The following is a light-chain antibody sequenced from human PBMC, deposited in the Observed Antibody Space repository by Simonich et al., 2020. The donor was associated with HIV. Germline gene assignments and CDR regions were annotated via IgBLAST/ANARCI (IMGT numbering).Light chain of an antibody. Sequence: DIQMTQSPSTLSASVGDRVTITCRSSQSISSWLAWYHQKPGKAPKLLIYAASTLQSGVPSRFSGSGSGTEFTLTISSLQPEDFATYYCQHLNSYPRTFGQGTKVEIK. CDR3: QHLNSYPRT. V-gene: IGKV1-5*01. CDR2: AAS. J-gene: IGKJ1*01. CDR1: QSISSW.